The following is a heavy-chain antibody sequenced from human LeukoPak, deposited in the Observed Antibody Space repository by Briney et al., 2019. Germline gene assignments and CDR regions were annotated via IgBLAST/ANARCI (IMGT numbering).Heavy chain of an antibody. CDR3: VKEDYYDSSGYYPLGY. V-gene: IGHV3-23*01. Sequence: PGGSLRLSCAASGFRFSSHAMSWVRQAPGKGLDWVSAISDSGGDTYYADSVKGRFTISRDNSKNTLYLQMNTLRAEDTAVYYCVKEDYYDSSGYYPLGYWGQGTLVTVSS. D-gene: IGHD3-22*01. J-gene: IGHJ4*02. CDR1: GFRFSSHA. CDR2: ISDSGGDT.